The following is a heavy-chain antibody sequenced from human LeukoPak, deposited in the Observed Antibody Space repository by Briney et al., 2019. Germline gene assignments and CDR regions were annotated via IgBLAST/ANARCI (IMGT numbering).Heavy chain of an antibody. J-gene: IGHJ4*02. CDR3: TRWYFDY. V-gene: IGHV3-49*04. CDR2: IRSKAYGGTT. Sequence: GGSLRLSCAASGFTFSSYAMSWVRQAPGKGLEWVGFIRSKAYGGTTEYAASVKGRFTISRDDSKSIAYLQMNSLKTEDTAVYYCTRWYFDYWGQGTLVTVSS. CDR1: GFTFSSYA. D-gene: IGHD1-14*01.